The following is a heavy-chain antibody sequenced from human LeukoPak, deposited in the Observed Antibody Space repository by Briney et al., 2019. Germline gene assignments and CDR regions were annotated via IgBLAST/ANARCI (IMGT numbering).Heavy chain of an antibody. CDR1: GFTFSSYG. CDR2: IWYDGSNK. CDR3: ARDPGGEYYFDY. D-gene: IGHD4-23*01. J-gene: IGHJ4*02. V-gene: IGHV3-33*01. Sequence: GGSLRLSCSASGFTFSSYGMHWVRQAPGKGLEWVAVIWYDGSNKYYADSVKGRFTISRDNSKNTLYLQMNSLRAEDTAVYYCARDPGGEYYFDYWGQGTLVTVSS.